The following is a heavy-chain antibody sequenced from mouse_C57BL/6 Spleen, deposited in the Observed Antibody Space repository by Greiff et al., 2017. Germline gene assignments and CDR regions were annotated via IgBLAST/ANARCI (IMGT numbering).Heavy chain of an antibody. V-gene: IGHV1-22*01. J-gene: IGHJ2*01. D-gene: IGHD2-2*01. CDR3: ARESGYDAYFDY. CDR2: INPNNGGT. Sequence: VQLQQSGPELVKPGASVKMSCKASGYTFTDYNMHWVKQSHGKSLEWIGYINPNNGGTSYNQKFKGKATLTVNKSSSTAYMELRSLTSEDSAVXYCARESGYDAYFDYWGQGTTLTVSS. CDR1: GYTFTDYN.